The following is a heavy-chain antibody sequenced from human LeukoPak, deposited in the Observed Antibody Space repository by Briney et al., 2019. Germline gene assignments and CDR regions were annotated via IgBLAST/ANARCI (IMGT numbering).Heavy chain of an antibody. Sequence: GGSLRLSCGASGFTFSMYAMTWFRQAPGKGLEWVSAISDNGDRTYYADSVKGRFTISRDNSRNTLYLQMNSLRAEDTAVYYCARDRYYYDTSGFLFPHWGQCTLVTVSS. D-gene: IGHD3-22*01. CDR1: GFTFSMYA. CDR3: ARDRYYYDTSGFLFPH. V-gene: IGHV3-23*01. J-gene: IGHJ1*01. CDR2: ISDNGDRT.